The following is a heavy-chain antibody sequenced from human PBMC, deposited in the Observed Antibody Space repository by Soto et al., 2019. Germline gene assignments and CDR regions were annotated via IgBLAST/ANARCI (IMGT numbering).Heavy chain of an antibody. V-gene: IGHV3-33*01. CDR1: GFTIGNYG. Sequence: GRSLRLSCAAAGFTIGNYGMHWVRQAPGKGLEWVAVIWYDGSNKYYVDSVKGRFTISRDNSKNTLYLQMNSLRAEDTAVYYCAADLYSSSSGEEPETYYYYGLDVWGQGTTVTVSS. D-gene: IGHD6-6*01. J-gene: IGHJ6*02. CDR3: AADLYSSSSGEEPETYYYYGLDV. CDR2: IWYDGSNK.